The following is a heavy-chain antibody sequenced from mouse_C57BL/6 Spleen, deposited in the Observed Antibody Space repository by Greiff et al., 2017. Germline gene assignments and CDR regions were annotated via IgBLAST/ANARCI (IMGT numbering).Heavy chain of an antibody. Sequence: QVQLQQPGAELVKPGASVKLSCKASGYTFTSYWMHWVKQRPGQGLEWIGMIHPNSGSTNYNEKFKSKATLTVDKSSSTAYMQLSSLTSEDSAVXYCARITTVVAHWYFDVWGTGTTVTVSS. CDR1: GYTFTSYW. CDR3: ARITTVVAHWYFDV. CDR2: IHPNSGST. V-gene: IGHV1-64*01. J-gene: IGHJ1*03. D-gene: IGHD1-1*01.